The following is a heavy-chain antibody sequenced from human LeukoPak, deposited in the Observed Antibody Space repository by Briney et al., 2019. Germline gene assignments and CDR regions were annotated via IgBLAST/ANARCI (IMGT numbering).Heavy chain of an antibody. CDR3: ARPTAVTLVDAFNI. CDR1: GFNFSSYW. CDR2: IKQDGTEK. V-gene: IGHV3-7*01. D-gene: IGHD4-17*01. J-gene: IGHJ3*02. Sequence: GGSLRLSCAAAGFNFSSYWMTWVRQAPGKGLEWVANIKQDGTEKYYVDSVKGRFTIPRDNAKNSLYLQMNSLRDVDTAVYFCARPTAVTLVDAFNIWGLGTMVTVSS.